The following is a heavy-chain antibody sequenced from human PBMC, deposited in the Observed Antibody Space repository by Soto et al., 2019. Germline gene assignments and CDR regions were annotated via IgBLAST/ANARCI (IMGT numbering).Heavy chain of an antibody. CDR3: ARHIRSGGSCYKLDP. D-gene: IGHD2-15*01. V-gene: IGHV4-39*01. CDR2: IQYRGST. J-gene: IGHJ5*02. CDR1: DDSITSGAYY. Sequence: SETLSLTCTVSDDSITSGAYYWGLIRQSPGKGLEWIGTIQYRGSTYYNPSLKSRVTISVDTSKNQFSLKLSSVTAADTAVYYCARHIRSGGSCYKLDPWGQGTLVTVSS.